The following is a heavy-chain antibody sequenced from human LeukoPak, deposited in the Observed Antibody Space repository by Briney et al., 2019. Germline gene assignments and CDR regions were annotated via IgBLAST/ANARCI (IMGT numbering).Heavy chain of an antibody. D-gene: IGHD2-15*01. J-gene: IGHJ6*02. CDR2: IIVILGVT. V-gene: IGHV1-69*04. CDR1: GGPFNSYA. Sequence: GASVKVSCKAPGGPFNSYAINRVRQAPGQGLEWMGRIIVILGVTNYAQRFQGRVTISADKSTTTAYMELSSLTSEDTAVYYCARYIHPQGLVGYAMDVWGQGTTVIVSS. CDR3: ARYIHPQGLVGYAMDV.